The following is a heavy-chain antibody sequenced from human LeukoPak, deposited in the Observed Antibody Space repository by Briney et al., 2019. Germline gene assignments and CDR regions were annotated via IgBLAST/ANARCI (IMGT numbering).Heavy chain of an antibody. J-gene: IGHJ4*02. CDR1: GGSVSSGSYY. CDR3: ARDGIENYFDY. Sequence: PSETLSLTCTVSGGSVSSGSYYWSWIRQPPGKGLEWIGHIYYSGSTNYNPSLKSRVTISVDTSKNQFSLKLSSVTAADTAVYYCARDGIENYFDYWGQGTLVTVSS. CDR2: IYYSGST. V-gene: IGHV4-61*01. D-gene: IGHD1-1*01.